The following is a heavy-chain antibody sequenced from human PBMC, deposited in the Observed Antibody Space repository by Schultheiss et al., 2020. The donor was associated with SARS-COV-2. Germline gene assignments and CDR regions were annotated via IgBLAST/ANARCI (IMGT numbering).Heavy chain of an antibody. CDR2: IYTGGNT. D-gene: IGHD1-7*01. V-gene: IGHV3-66*01. Sequence: GGSLRLSCAASGFTVSSNYMTWVRQAPGKGLEWVSVIYTGGNTYYADSVKGRFTISRDNSKNTLYLQMNSLRVEDTAVYYCASRGITGTTIDYWGQGTLVTVSS. CDR3: ASRGITGTTIDY. CDR1: GFTVSSNY. J-gene: IGHJ4*02.